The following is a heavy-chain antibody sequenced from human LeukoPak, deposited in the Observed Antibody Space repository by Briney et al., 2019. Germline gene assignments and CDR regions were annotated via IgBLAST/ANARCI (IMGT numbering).Heavy chain of an antibody. D-gene: IGHD1-20*01. V-gene: IGHV3-23*01. CDR3: AKEYNWSYGPFDI. CDR1: GFSFSSYA. Sequence: GGSLRLSCAASGFSFSSYALSWVRQAPGKGLEWVSSVSGSGGSTYYADSVKGRFTISRDNSKNTLYLQMNSLRAEDTAVYYCAKEYNWSYGPFDIWGQGTMVTVSS. J-gene: IGHJ3*02. CDR2: VSGSGGST.